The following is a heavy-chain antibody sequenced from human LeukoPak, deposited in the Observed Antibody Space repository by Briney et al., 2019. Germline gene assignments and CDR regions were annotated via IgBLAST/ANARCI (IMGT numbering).Heavy chain of an antibody. CDR1: GCSISSGYY. Sequence: PSETLSLTCAVSGCSISSGYYWGWIRQPPGKGLEWIGTIYYRGNTYYNPSLKSRITISVDTSKNQFSLNLNSVTAADTAVYYCARPPVAAPTSYFDYWGQGILVTVSS. J-gene: IGHJ4*02. CDR3: ARPPVAAPTSYFDY. CDR2: IYYRGNT. V-gene: IGHV4-38-2*01. D-gene: IGHD6-25*01.